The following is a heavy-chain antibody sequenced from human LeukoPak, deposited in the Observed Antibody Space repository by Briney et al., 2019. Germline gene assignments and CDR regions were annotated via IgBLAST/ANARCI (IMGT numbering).Heavy chain of an antibody. J-gene: IGHJ6*02. V-gene: IGHV4-59*01. CDR3: ARDRSIRGYGMDV. Sequence: SATLSLTCRVSGGSISSYYWSWIRQPPGKGLGWSGDIYYSGSTNYNPSLTSRVTISVETSTNQFSLKLSSVTAADTAVCFCARDRSIRGYGMDVWGQGTTVTVSS. D-gene: IGHD3-3*02. CDR1: GGSISSYY. CDR2: IYYSGST.